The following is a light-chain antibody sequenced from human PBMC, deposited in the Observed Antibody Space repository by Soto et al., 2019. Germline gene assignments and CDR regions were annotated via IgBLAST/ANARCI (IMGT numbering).Light chain of an antibody. CDR3: QQRRNSPQLS. CDR2: GAS. V-gene: IGKV3D-20*02. J-gene: IGKJ4*01. CDR1: QSVSSSY. Sequence: EIVLTQWPGTLSLSPGERDTLSCRASQSVSSSYLAWYQQKPGQAPRLLIYGASSRATGIPDRFSGSGSGTDFTLTISSLEPEDSAVYYCQQRRNSPQLSLGGGNKV.